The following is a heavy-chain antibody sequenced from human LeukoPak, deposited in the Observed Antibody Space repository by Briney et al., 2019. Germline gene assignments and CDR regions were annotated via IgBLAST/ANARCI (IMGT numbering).Heavy chain of an antibody. CDR2: IYYSGST. D-gene: IGHD3-22*01. V-gene: IGHV4-31*03. CDR3: ARRSGYYSWYFDY. CDR1: GGSISSGGYY. Sequence: SQTLSLTCTVSGGSISSGGYYWSWIRQHPGKGLEWIGYIYYSGSTYYNPSLKSRVTISVDTSKNQFSLKLSPVTAADTAVYYCARRSGYYSWYFDYWGQGTLVTVSS. J-gene: IGHJ4*02.